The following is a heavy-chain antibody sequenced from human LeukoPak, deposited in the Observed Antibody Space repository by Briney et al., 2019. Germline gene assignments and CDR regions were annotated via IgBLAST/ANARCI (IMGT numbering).Heavy chain of an antibody. CDR1: DFPLTTYW. D-gene: IGHD3-10*01. J-gene: IGHJ4*02. V-gene: IGHV3-74*01. CDR2: INSDGTKT. Sequence: GGSLRLSCAASDFPLTTYWMHWVRQDPGKGLVWVSSINSDGTKTTYADSVKGRFTISRDNAKNTVYLQMTSLRAEDTAVYYCVRMIWFGEGNDYWGQGTLVTVSS. CDR3: VRMIWFGEGNDY.